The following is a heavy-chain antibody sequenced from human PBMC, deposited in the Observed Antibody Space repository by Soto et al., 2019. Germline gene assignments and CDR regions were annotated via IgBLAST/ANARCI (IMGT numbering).Heavy chain of an antibody. J-gene: IGHJ4*02. Sequence: SETLSLTCAVYGGSFSGYYWSWFRQPPGKGLEWIGEINHSGSTNYNPSLKSRVTISVDTSKNQFSLKLSSVTAADTAVYYCARGIYCSGGSCYSNFDYWGQGSLVIVSS. D-gene: IGHD2-15*01. CDR2: INHSGST. V-gene: IGHV4-34*01. CDR3: ARGIYCSGGSCYSNFDY. CDR1: GGSFSGYY.